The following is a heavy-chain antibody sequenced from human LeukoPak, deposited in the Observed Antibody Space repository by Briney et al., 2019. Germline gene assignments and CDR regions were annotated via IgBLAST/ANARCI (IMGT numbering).Heavy chain of an antibody. J-gene: IGHJ4*02. CDR1: GFTFSSYA. D-gene: IGHD6-19*01. V-gene: IGHV3-23*01. CDR2: ISGGGGST. Sequence: PGGSLRLSCAASGFTFSSYAMSWVRQAPGKGLEWVSAISGGGGSTYYADPVKGRFTISRDNSKNTLYLQMNSLRAEDTAVYYCARRSIYSSVWYYFDYWGQGTLVTVSS. CDR3: ARRSIYSSVWYYFDY.